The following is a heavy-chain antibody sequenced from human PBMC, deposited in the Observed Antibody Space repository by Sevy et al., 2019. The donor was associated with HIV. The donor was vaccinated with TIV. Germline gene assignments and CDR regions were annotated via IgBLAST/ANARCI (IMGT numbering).Heavy chain of an antibody. Sequence: GGSLRLSCAASGFTFSSYSMNWVRQAPGKGLEWVSSISSSSSYIYYADSVKGRFTISRDNAKNSLYLQMNSLRAEDTAVYYCARGWRWEHLPYGAFDIWGQGTMVTVSS. J-gene: IGHJ3*02. CDR3: ARGWRWEHLPYGAFDI. V-gene: IGHV3-21*01. CDR1: GFTFSSYS. CDR2: ISSSSSYI. D-gene: IGHD1-26*01.